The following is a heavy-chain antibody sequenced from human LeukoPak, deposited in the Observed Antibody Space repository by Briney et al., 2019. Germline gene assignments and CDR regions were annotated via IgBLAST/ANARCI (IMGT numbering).Heavy chain of an antibody. D-gene: IGHD5-18*01. V-gene: IGHV3-23*01. CDR1: GITFSNYA. CDR3: AGRPTGYSSGYIH. J-gene: IGHJ4*02. CDR2: ISGSAHKI. Sequence: SGGSLRLSCVASGITFSNYAVSWVSQAPEKGLDWVSVISGSAHKIRYADSVKGRFTISRDNSENIVYLQMNNLRVEDTAVYYCAGRPTGYSSGYIHWGQGTLVTVSS.